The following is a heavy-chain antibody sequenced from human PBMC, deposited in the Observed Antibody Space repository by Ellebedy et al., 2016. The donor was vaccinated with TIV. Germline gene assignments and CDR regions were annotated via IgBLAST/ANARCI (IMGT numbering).Heavy chain of an antibody. CDR3: ARELRWFEEPRYDH. V-gene: IGHV4-34*04. D-gene: IGHD3-10*01. CDR1: GGSFSGYY. Sequence: SETLSLTXAVYGGSFSGYYWSWIRQSPEKGLEWLGEMNHSGNTKHNPSLKGRAITSVDTSKNQFSLRLNSLTAADTAIYYCARELRWFEEPRYDHWGQGTQVTVSS. J-gene: IGHJ4*02. CDR2: MNHSGNT.